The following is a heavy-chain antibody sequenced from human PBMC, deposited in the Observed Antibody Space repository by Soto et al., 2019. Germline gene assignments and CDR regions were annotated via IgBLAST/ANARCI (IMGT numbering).Heavy chain of an antibody. V-gene: IGHV4-61*01. J-gene: IGHJ4*02. D-gene: IGHD3-10*01. CDR2: ISHSGRT. Sequence: SETMSLTCTVSGASLRSGSYYWSWIRQPPGKGLEWIGYISHSGRTNYDPSLKSRLTMSVDTSQNQFSLQLNSVTAADTAVYYCSYGSSFDYWGKGTPVTVSS. CDR3: SYGSSFDY. CDR1: GASLRSGSYY.